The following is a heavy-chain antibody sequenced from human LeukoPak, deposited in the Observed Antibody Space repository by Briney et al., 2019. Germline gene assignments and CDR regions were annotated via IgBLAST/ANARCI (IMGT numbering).Heavy chain of an antibody. J-gene: IGHJ4*02. CDR3: ARANYGDYVAY. CDR2: TSGSAGST. Sequence: PGGSLRLSCAASGFTFSNYAMSWVRQAPGKGLEWVSATSGSAGSTYSADSVKGRFTISRDNSKNTLYLQLNSLRAEDTAVYYCARANYGDYVAYWGQGTLVTVSS. D-gene: IGHD4-17*01. CDR1: GFTFSNYA. V-gene: IGHV3-23*01.